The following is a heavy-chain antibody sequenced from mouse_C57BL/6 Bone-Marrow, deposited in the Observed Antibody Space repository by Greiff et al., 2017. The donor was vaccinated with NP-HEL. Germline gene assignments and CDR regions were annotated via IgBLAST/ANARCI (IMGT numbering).Heavy chain of an antibody. D-gene: IGHD1-1*01. CDR2: IYPGGGYT. V-gene: IGHV1-63*01. CDR3: ARWVYYGSSYWYFDV. Sequence: QVQLQQPGAELVRPGTSVKMSCKASGYTFTNYWIGWAKQRPGHGLEWIGVIYPGGGYTNYNEKFKGKATLTADKSSSTAYMQFSSLTSEDSAIYYCARWVYYGSSYWYFDVWGTGTTVTVSS. J-gene: IGHJ1*03. CDR1: GYTFTNYW.